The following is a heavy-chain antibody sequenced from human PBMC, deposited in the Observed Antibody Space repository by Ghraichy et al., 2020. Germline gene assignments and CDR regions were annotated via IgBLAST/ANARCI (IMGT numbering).Heavy chain of an antibody. D-gene: IGHD3-10*01. V-gene: IGHV3-53*01. CDR3: ARAPTPMGDYYYYGMDV. Sequence: GGSLRLSCAASGFTVSSNYMSWVRQAPGKGLEWVSVIYSGGSTYYADSVKGRFTISRDNSKNTLYLQMNSLRAEDTAVYYCARAPTPMGDYYYYGMDVWGQGTTVTVSS. CDR2: IYSGGST. CDR1: GFTVSSNY. J-gene: IGHJ6*02.